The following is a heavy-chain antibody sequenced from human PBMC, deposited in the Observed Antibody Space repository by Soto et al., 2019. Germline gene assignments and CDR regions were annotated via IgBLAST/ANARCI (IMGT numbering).Heavy chain of an antibody. J-gene: IGHJ4*02. Sequence: PGGSLRLSCAASGFTFSSYAMHWVRQAPGKGLEWVAVISYDGSNKYYADSVKGRFTISRDNSKNTLYLQMNSLRAEDTAVYYCARALRYYYDSSGYRGLVDYWGQGTLVTVSS. V-gene: IGHV3-30-3*01. CDR3: ARALRYYYDSSGYRGLVDY. D-gene: IGHD3-22*01. CDR1: GFTFSSYA. CDR2: ISYDGSNK.